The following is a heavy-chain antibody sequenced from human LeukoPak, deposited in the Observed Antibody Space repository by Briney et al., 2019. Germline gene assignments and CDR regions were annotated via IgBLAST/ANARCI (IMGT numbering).Heavy chain of an antibody. CDR1: GFTFSSYW. J-gene: IGHJ4*02. CDR3: GRDLGGRSGY. V-gene: IGHV3-7*03. Sequence: PGGSLRLSCVASGFTFSSYWMSWVRQAPGKGLEWVANIKEDGSQKYYVDSVKGRFTISRDNAKNTLYLQMNSLRAEDTAVYYCGRDLGGRSGYWGQGTLVTVSS. D-gene: IGHD1-26*01. CDR2: IKEDGSQK.